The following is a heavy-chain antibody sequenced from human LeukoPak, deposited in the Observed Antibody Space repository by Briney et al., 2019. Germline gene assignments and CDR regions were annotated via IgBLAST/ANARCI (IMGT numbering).Heavy chain of an antibody. Sequence: GGSLRLSCAASGFTFSNAWMSWVRQAPGKGLEWVGRIKSKTDGGTTDYAAPVKGRFTISRDDSKNTLYLQMNSLRAGDTAVYYCAKAAYGSESYYDPFDYWGQGTLVTVSS. D-gene: IGHD3-10*01. CDR2: IKSKTDGGTT. V-gene: IGHV3-15*01. CDR3: AKAAYGSESYYDPFDY. J-gene: IGHJ4*02. CDR1: GFTFSNAW.